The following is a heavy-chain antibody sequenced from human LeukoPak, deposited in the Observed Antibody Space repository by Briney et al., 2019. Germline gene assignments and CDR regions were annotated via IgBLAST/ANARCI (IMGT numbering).Heavy chain of an antibody. CDR1: GFTVSSNY. D-gene: IGHD6-13*01. Sequence: PGGSLRLSCAASGFTVSSNYMTWVRQAPGKGLEWVSVIYSGGSTYYADSVKGRFTISRDNSKNTLYLQMNSLRAEDTAVYYCAREGASGSSWYLDYWGQGTLVTVSS. CDR2: IYSGGST. CDR3: AREGASGSSWYLDY. V-gene: IGHV3-53*01. J-gene: IGHJ4*02.